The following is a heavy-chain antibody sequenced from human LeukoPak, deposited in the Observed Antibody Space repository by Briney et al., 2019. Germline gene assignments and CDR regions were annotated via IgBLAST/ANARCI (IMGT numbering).Heavy chain of an antibody. D-gene: IGHD4-17*01. V-gene: IGHV4-34*01. Sequence: SSETLSLTCAVYGGSFSGYYWSWIRQPPGKGLEWIGEINHSGSTNYNPSLKSRVTISVDTSKNQFSLKLSSVTAADTAVHYCAGDYGDYDLWGQGTLVTVSS. J-gene: IGHJ4*02. CDR3: AGDYGDYDL. CDR2: INHSGST. CDR1: GGSFSGYY.